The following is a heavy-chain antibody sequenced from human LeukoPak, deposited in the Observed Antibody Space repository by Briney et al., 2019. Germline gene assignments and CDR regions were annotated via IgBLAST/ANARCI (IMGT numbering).Heavy chain of an antibody. Sequence: ASVKDSCKASGYTFTSYYMHWVRQAPGQGLEWMGIINPSGGSTSYAQKFQGRVTMTRDVSTSTVYMELSSLRSEATAVYYRAVPAQTKHSSSLNYWGQGTLVTVSS. D-gene: IGHD6-6*01. V-gene: IGHV1-46*01. J-gene: IGHJ4*02. CDR2: INPSGGST. CDR3: AVPAQTKHSSSLNY. CDR1: GYTFTSYY.